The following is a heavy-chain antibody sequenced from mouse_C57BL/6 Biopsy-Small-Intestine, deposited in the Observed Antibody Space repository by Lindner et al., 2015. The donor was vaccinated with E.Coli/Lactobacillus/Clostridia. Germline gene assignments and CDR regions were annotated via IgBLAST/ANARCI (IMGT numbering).Heavy chain of an antibody. CDR3: ARSNWDEAMDY. D-gene: IGHD4-1*02. Sequence: VQLQESGAELARPGASVKMSCKASGYTFTSYTMHWVKQRPGQGLERIGYSNPTSGYTKYNQKFKDKATLTADKSSSTAYMQLSSLTSEDSAVYYCARSNWDEAMDYWGQGTSVTVSS. CDR2: SNPTSGYT. V-gene: IGHV1-4*01. J-gene: IGHJ4*01. CDR1: GYTFTSYT.